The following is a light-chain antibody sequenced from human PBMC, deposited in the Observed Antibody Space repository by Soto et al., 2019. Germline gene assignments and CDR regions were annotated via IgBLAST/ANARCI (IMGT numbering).Light chain of an antibody. J-gene: IGLJ3*02. CDR1: SSNVERNY. CDR3: AVWDDKLSGL. CDR2: RDH. V-gene: IGLV1-47*01. Sequence: QSVLTQPPSASGTPGQRVIITCSGGSSNVERNYVYWYQHLAGTAPKLLIYRDHQRPSGVPDRFSGSKSGTSASLAISGLRSEDEADYYCAVWDDKLSGLFGGGTKLTVL.